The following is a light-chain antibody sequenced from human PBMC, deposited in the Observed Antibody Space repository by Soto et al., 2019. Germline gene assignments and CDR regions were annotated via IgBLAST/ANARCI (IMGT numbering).Light chain of an antibody. CDR2: AAS. V-gene: IGKV1-39*01. J-gene: IGKJ1*01. CDR1: QSIKNY. Sequence: DIQMTQSPSSLSASVGDRVTITCRASQSIKNYLNWYQQQPGKAPKLLIYAASSLQSGVPSRFSGSGSGTDFTLTITSLQPEDCATYYCQQSYSTPWTFGQGTKVEIK. CDR3: QQSYSTPWT.